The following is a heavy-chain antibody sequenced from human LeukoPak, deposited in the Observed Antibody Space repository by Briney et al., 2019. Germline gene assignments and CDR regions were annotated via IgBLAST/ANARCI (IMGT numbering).Heavy chain of an antibody. V-gene: IGHV1-69*05. J-gene: IGHJ6*03. Sequence: GASVKVSCKASGGTFSSYAISWVRQAPGQGLEWMGGIIPIFGTANYAQKFQGRVTITTDESTSTAYMELSSLRSEDTAVYYCARSVGKQQLVPRDYYYYYMDVWGKGTTVTVSS. CDR2: IIPIFGTA. CDR1: GGTFSSYA. D-gene: IGHD6-13*01. CDR3: ARSVGKQQLVPRDYYYYYMDV.